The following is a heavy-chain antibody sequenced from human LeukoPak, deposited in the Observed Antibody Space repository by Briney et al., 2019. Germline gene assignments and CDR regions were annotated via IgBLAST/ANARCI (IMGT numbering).Heavy chain of an antibody. V-gene: IGHV1-18*01. D-gene: IGHD4-23*01. Sequence: ASVKVSCKASGYTFTSYDINWVRQAPGQGLEWMGWISAYNGNTNYAQKLQGRVTMTTDTSTSTAYMELRSLRSDDTAVYHCARTSLYGGSFDYWGQGTLVTVSS. CDR3: ARTSLYGGSFDY. CDR1: GYTFTSYD. J-gene: IGHJ4*02. CDR2: ISAYNGNT.